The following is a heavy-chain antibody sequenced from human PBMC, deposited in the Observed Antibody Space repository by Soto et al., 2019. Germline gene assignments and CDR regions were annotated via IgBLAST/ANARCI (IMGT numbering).Heavy chain of an antibody. J-gene: IGHJ3*02. CDR3: ARTRLQSAFDI. V-gene: IGHV4-34*01. CDR1: GGSFSGYY. CDR2: INHSGST. Sequence: LSLTCAVYGGSFSGYYWSWIRQPPGKGLEWIGEINHSGSTNYNPSLKSRVTISVDTSKNQFSLKLSSVTAADTAVYYCARTRLQSAFDIWGQGTMVTVSS. D-gene: IGHD4-4*01.